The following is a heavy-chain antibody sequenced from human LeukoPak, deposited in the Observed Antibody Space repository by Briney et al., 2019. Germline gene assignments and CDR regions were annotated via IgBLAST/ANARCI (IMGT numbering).Heavy chain of an antibody. CDR2: IGGSGVST. V-gene: IGHV3-23*01. Sequence: QPGGSLRLSCAGSGLIFSAYAMSWVRQAPGKGLEWVSAIGGSGVSTSYTDSVKGRFTISSDNSKSTLYLQMHSLRAEDTAVYYCAKGIEVDHTLPFDYWGQGTLVTVSS. D-gene: IGHD1-14*01. J-gene: IGHJ4*02. CDR3: AKGIEVDHTLPFDY. CDR1: GLIFSAYA.